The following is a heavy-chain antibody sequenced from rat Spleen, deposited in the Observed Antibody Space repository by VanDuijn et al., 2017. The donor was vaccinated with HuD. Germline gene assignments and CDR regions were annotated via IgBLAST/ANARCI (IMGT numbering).Heavy chain of an antibody. Sequence: EVQLVESGGGLVQPGRSLKLSCAASGFAFSDYYMAWVRQAPTKGLEWVAYISAGGVSTYYRDSVKGRFTISRDNAKSTLYLQMDSLRSEDTATYYCARQFITTRYFDYWGQGVVVTVSS. CDR3: ARQFITTRYFDY. D-gene: IGHD1-10*01. CDR2: ISAGGVST. J-gene: IGHJ2*01. CDR1: GFAFSDYY. V-gene: IGHV5-25*01.